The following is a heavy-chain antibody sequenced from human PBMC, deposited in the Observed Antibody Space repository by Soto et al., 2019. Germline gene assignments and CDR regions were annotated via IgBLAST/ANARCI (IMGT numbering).Heavy chain of an antibody. D-gene: IGHD2-2*01. Sequence: QVQLVQSGAEVKKPGSSVKVSCKASGGTFGSYAISWVRQAPGQGLEWMGGIIPIPGTANYAQKFQGRVTIAADESTSTDYMELSSLRSEDTAVYYCARAQGRSTSLEIYYYYSYGMDVWGQGTTVTVSS. J-gene: IGHJ6*02. CDR1: GGTFGSYA. CDR2: IIPIPGTA. CDR3: ARAQGRSTSLEIYYYYSYGMDV. V-gene: IGHV1-69*01.